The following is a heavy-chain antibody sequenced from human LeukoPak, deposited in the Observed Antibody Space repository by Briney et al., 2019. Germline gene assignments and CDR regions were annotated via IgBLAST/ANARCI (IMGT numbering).Heavy chain of an antibody. D-gene: IGHD3-9*01. J-gene: IGHJ4*02. CDR2: FDPEDGET. Sequence: ASVKVSCKVSGYTLTELSMHWVRQAPGKGLEWMGGFDPEDGETTYAQKFQGRVTMTEDTSTDTAYMELSSLRSEDTAVYYCATKPDVGYFDWFHYWGQGTLVTVSS. CDR3: ATKPDVGYFDWFHY. CDR1: GYTLTELS. V-gene: IGHV1-24*01.